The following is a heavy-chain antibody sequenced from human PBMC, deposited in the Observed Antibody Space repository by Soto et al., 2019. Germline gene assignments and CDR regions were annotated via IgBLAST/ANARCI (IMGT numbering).Heavy chain of an antibody. CDR3: ARGMEQQPKFGGIYGMDV. J-gene: IGHJ6*02. Sequence: HPGGSLRLSCAASGFTFSSYAMHWVRQAPGKGLEWVAVISYDGSNKYYADSVKGRFTISRDNSKNTLYLQMNSLRAEDTAVYYCARGMEQQPKFGGIYGMDVWGQGTTVTVSS. CDR1: GFTFSSYA. V-gene: IGHV3-30-3*01. D-gene: IGHD6-13*01. CDR2: ISYDGSNK.